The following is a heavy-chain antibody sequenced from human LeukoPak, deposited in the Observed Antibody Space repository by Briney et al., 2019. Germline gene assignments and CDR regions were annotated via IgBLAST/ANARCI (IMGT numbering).Heavy chain of an antibody. V-gene: IGHV4-34*01. CDR2: INHSGST. CDR1: GGSFSGYY. Sequence: SETLSLTCAVYGGSFSGYYWSWIRQPPGKGLEWIGEINHSGSTNYNPSLKSRVTISVDTSKNQFSLKLSSVTAADTAVYHCARELRITMVRGVSWFDPWGQGTLVTVSS. D-gene: IGHD3-10*01. J-gene: IGHJ5*02. CDR3: ARELRITMVRGVSWFDP.